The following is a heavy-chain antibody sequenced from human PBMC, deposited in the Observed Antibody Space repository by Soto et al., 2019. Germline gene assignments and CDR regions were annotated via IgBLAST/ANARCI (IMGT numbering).Heavy chain of an antibody. V-gene: IGHV1-46*01. D-gene: IGHD3-3*01. CDR1: GYAFTMFY. Sequence: VQLVQSGAEVREPGASVMLSCKTSGYAFTMFYMSWVRQAPGQGLEWMGTINADGGRTTYALIFQGWLTMTTDTSTGTVYMELSRLTSDDTDVYYFARAMAASGTCEGRFCFDPCGHGALVTVSS. CDR2: INADGGRT. J-gene: IGHJ5*02. CDR3: ARAMAASGTCEGRFCFDP.